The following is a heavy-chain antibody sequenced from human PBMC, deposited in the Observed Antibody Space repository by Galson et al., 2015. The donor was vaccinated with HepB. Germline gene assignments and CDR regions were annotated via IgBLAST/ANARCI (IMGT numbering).Heavy chain of an antibody. CDR2: IYYSGST. D-gene: IGHD3-3*01. V-gene: IGHV4-31*03. CDR3: ARGVTIFGVVIIEYYFDY. Sequence: QVQLQESGPGLVKPSQTLSLTCTVSGGSISSGGYYWSWIRQHPGKGLEWIGYIYYSGSTYYNPSLKSRVTISVDASKNQFSLKRSSVTATDTAVYYCARGVTIFGVVIIEYYFDYWGQGTLVTVSS. J-gene: IGHJ4*02. CDR1: GGSISSGGYY.